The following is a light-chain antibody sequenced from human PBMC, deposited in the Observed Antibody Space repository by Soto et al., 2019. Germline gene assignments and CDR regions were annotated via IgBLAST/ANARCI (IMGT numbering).Light chain of an antibody. CDR2: WAS. J-gene: IGKJ5*01. CDR3: QQYYSTLPIT. CDR1: QSVLYSSNNKNY. Sequence: DIVMTQSPDSLAVSLGERATINCKSSQSVLYSSNNKNYLAGYQQKPGQPPKLLIYWASTRESRVPDRFSGSGSGTDFTLTISSLQAEDVAVYCCQQYYSTLPITFGQGTRLEIK. V-gene: IGKV4-1*01.